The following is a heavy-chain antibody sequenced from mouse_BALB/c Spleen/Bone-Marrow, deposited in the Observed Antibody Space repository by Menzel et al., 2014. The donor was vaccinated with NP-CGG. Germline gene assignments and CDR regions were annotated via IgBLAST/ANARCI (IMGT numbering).Heavy chain of an antibody. D-gene: IGHD1-1*01. V-gene: IGHV14-3*02. J-gene: IGHJ3*01. CDR1: GFNIKDTY. CDR3: ACYYYCSSAVAY. CDR2: IDPENGNT. Sequence: VQLQQPGAEIVKPGASVKLSCTASGFNIKDTYMHWVKQRPEQSLEWIGRIDPENGNTKYDPKFQGKATITADTSSNTAFLQLSILTAEHTAVYYCACYYYCSSAVAYWVHGTLVTVSA.